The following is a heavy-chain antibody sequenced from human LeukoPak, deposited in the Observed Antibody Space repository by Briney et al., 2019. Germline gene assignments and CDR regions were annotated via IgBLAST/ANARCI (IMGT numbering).Heavy chain of an antibody. V-gene: IGHV1-69*05. D-gene: IGHD2-21*01. CDR1: GGTFSSYA. CDR2: IIPIFGTA. Sequence: SVKVSCKASGGTFSSYAISWVRQAPGQGLEWMGRIIPIFGTANYAQKFQGRATITTDESTSTAYMELSSLRSEDTAVYYCARDWIGGDCSSCAFDAFDIWGQGTMVTVSS. J-gene: IGHJ3*02. CDR3: ARDWIGGDCSSCAFDAFDI.